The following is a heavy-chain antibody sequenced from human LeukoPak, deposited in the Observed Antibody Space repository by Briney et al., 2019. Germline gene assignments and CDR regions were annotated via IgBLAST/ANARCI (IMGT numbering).Heavy chain of an antibody. CDR3: ASRETRTVTAPFDY. CDR2: IYYSGST. V-gene: IGHV4-59*11. J-gene: IGHJ4*02. CDR1: GGSISSHY. D-gene: IGHD4-17*01. Sequence: SETLSLTCIVSGGSISSHYWSWIRQPPGKGLEWIGYIYYSGSTDYNPSLKSRVTISVDTSKNQFSLKLSSVTAAVTAVYYCASRETRTVTAPFDYWGQGTLVIVSS.